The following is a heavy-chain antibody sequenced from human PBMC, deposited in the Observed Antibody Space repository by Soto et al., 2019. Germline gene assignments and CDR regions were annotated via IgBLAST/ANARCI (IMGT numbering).Heavy chain of an antibody. CDR3: ARDKRDLRFLEWSYYFDY. J-gene: IGHJ4*02. V-gene: IGHV3-30-3*01. CDR2: ISYDGSNK. CDR1: GFTFSSSA. D-gene: IGHD3-3*01. Sequence: QVQLVESGGGVVQPGRSLRLSCAASGFTFSSSAMHWVRQAPGKGLEGVALISYDGSNKYYADSVKGRFTISRDNSKNTLYLQMNRLRAEDTAVYYCARDKRDLRFLEWSYYFDYWGQGTLVTVSS.